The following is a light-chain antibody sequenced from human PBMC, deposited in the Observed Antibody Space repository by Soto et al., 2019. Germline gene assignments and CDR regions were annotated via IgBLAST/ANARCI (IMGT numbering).Light chain of an antibody. Sequence: EVVMTQSPATLSVSPGERVTLSCTASQSVSGNLAWYQQKPGQAPRLLIHGASTRATDIPARFSGSGSGTEFTLTITSLQSEDFAVYYCQQFNNYPLYTFGQGTKLEIK. CDR2: GAS. V-gene: IGKV3-15*01. CDR1: QSVSGN. J-gene: IGKJ2*01. CDR3: QQFNNYPLYT.